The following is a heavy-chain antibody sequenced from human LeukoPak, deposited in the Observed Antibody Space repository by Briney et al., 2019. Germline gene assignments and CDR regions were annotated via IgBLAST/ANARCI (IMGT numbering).Heavy chain of an antibody. D-gene: IGHD1-26*01. CDR2: IKQDGSEK. J-gene: IGHJ4*02. CDR3: ASSGSYRFDY. CDR1: GFTFSSYD. V-gene: IGHV3-7*01. Sequence: GGSLRLSCAASGFTFSSYDMHWVRQAPGKGLEWVANIKQDGSEKYYVDSVKGRFTISRDNAKNSLYLQMNSLRDEDTAVYYCASSGSYRFDYWGQGTLVTVSS.